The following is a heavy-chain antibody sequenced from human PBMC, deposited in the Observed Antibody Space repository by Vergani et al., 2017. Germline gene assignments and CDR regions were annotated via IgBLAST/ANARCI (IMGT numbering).Heavy chain of an antibody. CDR3: AAAITMVRGINWFDP. J-gene: IGHJ5*02. CDR2: INPSGGST. CDR1: GYTFTSYY. V-gene: IGHV1-46*01. D-gene: IGHD3-10*01. Sequence: QVQLVQSGAEVKKPGASVKVSCKASGYTFTSYYMHWVRQAPGQGLEWMGIINPSGGSTSYAQKFQGRVTMTRDTSTSTAYMELSSLRSEETAVYYCAAAITMVRGINWFDPWGQGTLVTVSS.